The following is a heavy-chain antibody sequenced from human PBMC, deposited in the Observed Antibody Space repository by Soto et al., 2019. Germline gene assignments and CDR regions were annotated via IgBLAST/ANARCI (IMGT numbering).Heavy chain of an antibody. CDR1: GGSISSYY. CDR3: ARASYSSIDY. CDR2: IYYSGST. Sequence: SETLSLTCTVSGGSISSYYWSWIRQPPGKGLEWIGYIYYSGSTNYNPSLKSRVTISVDTSKNQFSLKLSSVTAADTAVYYCARASYSSIDYWGQGTLVTVSS. D-gene: IGHD6-19*01. V-gene: IGHV4-59*01. J-gene: IGHJ4*02.